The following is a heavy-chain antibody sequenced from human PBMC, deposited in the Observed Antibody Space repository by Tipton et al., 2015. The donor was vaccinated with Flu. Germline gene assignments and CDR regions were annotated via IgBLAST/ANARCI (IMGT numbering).Heavy chain of an antibody. CDR2: IHTSAGT. V-gene: IGHV4-38-2*01. D-gene: IGHD5-24*01. J-gene: IGHJ3*02. CDR1: GEALGSSYY. CDR3: ARGLRDGYNPHDAFDI. Sequence: GEALGSSYYWAWIRQPPGRGLEWIGNIHTSAGTYYNLSLKSRVTISVDRSKNQFSLRLASVTAADTAVYFCARGLRDGYNPHDAFDIWGQGTMVTVSS.